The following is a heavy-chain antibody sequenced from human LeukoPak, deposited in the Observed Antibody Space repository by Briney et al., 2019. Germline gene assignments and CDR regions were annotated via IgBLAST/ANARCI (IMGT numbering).Heavy chain of an antibody. J-gene: IGHJ4*02. D-gene: IGHD4-17*01. Sequence: GGSLRLSCAASGFTFSDYYMSWIRQAPGKGLEWVSYIGSSSSYTNYADSVKGRFTISRDNAKNSLSLQMNGLRAEDTAVYYCARARGMDDYGAYRIIWGQGTLVTVSS. V-gene: IGHV3-11*06. CDR1: GFTFSDYY. CDR2: IGSSSSYT. CDR3: ARARGMDDYGAYRII.